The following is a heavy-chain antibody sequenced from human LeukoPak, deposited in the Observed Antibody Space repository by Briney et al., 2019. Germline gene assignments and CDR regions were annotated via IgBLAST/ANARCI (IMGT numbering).Heavy chain of an antibody. CDR1: GGSISSYY. CDR3: AREFDYEGVDP. CDR2: IYYSGST. J-gene: IGHJ5*02. V-gene: IGHV4-59*12. Sequence: SETLSLTCTVSGGSISSYYWSWIRQPPGKGLEWIGYIYYSGSTNYNPSLKSRVYISVDTSKNQFSLELSSLTAADTAVYYCAREFDYEGVDPWGQGTLVTVSS. D-gene: IGHD4-17*01.